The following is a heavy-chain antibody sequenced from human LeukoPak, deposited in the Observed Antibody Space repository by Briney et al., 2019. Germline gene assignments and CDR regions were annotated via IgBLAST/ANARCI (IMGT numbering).Heavy chain of an antibody. J-gene: IGHJ4*02. Sequence: SVKVSCKASGGTFSSYAISWVRQAPGQGLEWMGGIIPIFGTANYAQKSQGRVTITADESTSTAYMELSSLRSEDTAVYYCARALNPYYYDSSGYSTFDYWGQGTLVTVSS. V-gene: IGHV1-69*13. CDR3: ARALNPYYYDSSGYSTFDY. CDR1: GGTFSSYA. CDR2: IIPIFGTA. D-gene: IGHD3-22*01.